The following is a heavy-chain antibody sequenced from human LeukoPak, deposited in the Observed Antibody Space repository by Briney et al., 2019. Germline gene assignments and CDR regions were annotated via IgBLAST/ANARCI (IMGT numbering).Heavy chain of an antibody. D-gene: IGHD3-10*01. CDR1: GYTLTELS. CDR3: ARGGVSFDP. J-gene: IGHJ5*02. CDR2: FDPEDGET. V-gene: IGHV1-24*01. Sequence: GASVKVSCKVSGYTLTELSMHWVRQAPGKGLEWMGGFDPEDGETIYAQKFQGRVTMTRNTSISTAYMELSSLRSEDTAVYYCARGGVSFDPWGQGTLVTVSS.